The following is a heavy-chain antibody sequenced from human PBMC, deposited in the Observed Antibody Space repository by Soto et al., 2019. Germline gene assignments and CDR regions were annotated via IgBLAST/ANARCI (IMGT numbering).Heavy chain of an antibody. CDR1: GGSISSGDYY. D-gene: IGHD1-26*01. CDR3: ARGRGSYSWFDP. Sequence: SETLSLTCTVSGGSISSGDYYWSWIRQPPGKGLEWIGYIYYSGSTYYNPSLKSRVTISVDTSKNQFSLKLSSVTAADTAVYYCARGRGSYSWFDPWGQGTLVTVSS. V-gene: IGHV4-30-4*01. CDR2: IYYSGST. J-gene: IGHJ5*02.